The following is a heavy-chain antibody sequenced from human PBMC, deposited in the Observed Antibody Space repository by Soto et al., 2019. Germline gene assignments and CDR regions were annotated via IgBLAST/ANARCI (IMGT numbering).Heavy chain of an antibody. D-gene: IGHD4-17*01. CDR3: ARGDYGYYYGMDV. CDR1: GYTFTGYY. V-gene: IGHV1-2*04. Sequence: GASVKVSCKASGYTFTGYYMHWVRQAPGQGLEWMGWNNPNSGGTNYAQKFQGWVTMTRDTSISTAYMELSRLRSDDTAVYYCARGDYGYYYGMDVWGQGTTVTVS. J-gene: IGHJ6*02. CDR2: NNPNSGGT.